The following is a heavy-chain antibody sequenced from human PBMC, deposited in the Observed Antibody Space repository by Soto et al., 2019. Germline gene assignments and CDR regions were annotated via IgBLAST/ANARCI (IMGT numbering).Heavy chain of an antibody. D-gene: IGHD2-8*01. J-gene: IGHJ6*02. CDR3: ARGGHCTPSSCYGDYDRGMDV. Sequence: QVQLVQSGAEVKKPGASVNVSCKASGYTLTKYDISWVRQAPGQGLEWMGWISGHTGNTNYAQRFHGRVTLTTDTSAGTAYMELRSLRSDDTAVYYCARGGHCTPSSCYGDYDRGMDVWGQGTTVTVSS. CDR2: ISGHTGNT. CDR1: GYTLTKYD. V-gene: IGHV1-18*04.